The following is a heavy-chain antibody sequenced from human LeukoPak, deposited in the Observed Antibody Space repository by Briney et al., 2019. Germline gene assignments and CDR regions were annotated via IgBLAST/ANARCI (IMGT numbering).Heavy chain of an antibody. CDR1: GFTFSSYW. J-gene: IGHJ4*02. CDR2: ISGSGGST. V-gene: IGHV3-23*01. CDR3: AKEFRGGWPFDY. D-gene: IGHD6-19*01. Sequence: PGGSLRLSWAASGFTFSSYWMHWVGQAPGKGLGWVSAISGSGGSTYYADSVKGRFTISRDNSKNTLYLQMNSLRAEDTAVYYCAKEFRGGWPFDYWGQGTLVTVSS.